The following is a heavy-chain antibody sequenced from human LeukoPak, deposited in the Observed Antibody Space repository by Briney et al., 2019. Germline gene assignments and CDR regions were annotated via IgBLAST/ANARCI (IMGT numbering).Heavy chain of an antibody. J-gene: IGHJ6*04. D-gene: IGHD6-19*01. CDR2: IIPIFGTA. Sequence: SVKVSCKASGGTFSSYAISWVRQAPGQGLEWMGGIIPIFGTANYAQKFQGRVTITTDESTSTAYIELSSLRSEDTAVYYCASKVMDSSGGSYYGMDVWGKGTTVTVSS. CDR1: GGTFSSYA. V-gene: IGHV1-69*05. CDR3: ASKVMDSSGGSYYGMDV.